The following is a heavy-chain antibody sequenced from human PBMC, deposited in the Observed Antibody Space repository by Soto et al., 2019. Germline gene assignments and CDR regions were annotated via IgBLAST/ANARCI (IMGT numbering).Heavy chain of an antibody. J-gene: IGHJ6*02. Sequence: SETLSLTCAVYGGSFSGYYWNWIRQPPGKGLEWIGEINHSGSTNYNPSLKSRATISVDTSKNQFSLKLSSVTAADTAVYYCARDLWGYCGTDCYPLDVWGQGTTVTVSS. D-gene: IGHD2-21*02. CDR1: GGSFSGYY. CDR3: ARDLWGYCGTDCYPLDV. V-gene: IGHV4-34*01. CDR2: INHSGST.